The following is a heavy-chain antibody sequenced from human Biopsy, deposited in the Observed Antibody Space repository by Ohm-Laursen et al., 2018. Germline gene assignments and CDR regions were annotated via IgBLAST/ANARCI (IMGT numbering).Heavy chain of an antibody. CDR2: AYPSGTT. D-gene: IGHD3-10*01. CDR3: SGSRGHYFNGLDV. CDR1: GDSMTDYF. V-gene: IGHV4-4*07. J-gene: IGHJ6*02. Sequence: GTLSLTCSVSGDSMTDYFWSWIWQPPGKGLEWIGRAYPSGTTYYNPSVKGRVTISIVASKNQLSLMVTSVTAADTAVFYCSGSRGHYFNGLDVWGQGTTVIVSS.